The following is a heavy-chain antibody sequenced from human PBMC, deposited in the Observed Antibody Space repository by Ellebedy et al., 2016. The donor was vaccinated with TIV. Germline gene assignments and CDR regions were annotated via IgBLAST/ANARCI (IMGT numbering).Heavy chain of an antibody. CDR2: ISYDGNDK. CDR3: AKEAYDIMTGSQMYGMDV. V-gene: IGHV3-30*18. CDR1: GFTFSSYG. D-gene: IGHD3-9*01. Sequence: GESLKISCAASGFTFSSYGMHWVRQAPGKGLEWVAFISYDGNDKYYADSVKGRFSISRDNSENTLYVQMNTLRAEETAVYYCAKEAYDIMTGSQMYGMDVWGQGTTVTVSS. J-gene: IGHJ6*02.